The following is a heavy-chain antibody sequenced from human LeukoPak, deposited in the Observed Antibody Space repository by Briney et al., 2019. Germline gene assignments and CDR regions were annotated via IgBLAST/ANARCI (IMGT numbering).Heavy chain of an antibody. V-gene: IGHV3-30*03. Sequence: PGTSLRLSCAASGFTFTSYGMHWVRQAPGKGLEWVALISSDGGHENYADSVRGRFTISRDNSKNTLYLQMNSLSSEDTALYYCARYYTEPKWEAWFDPWGQGTLVTVSS. CDR2: ISSDGGHE. CDR1: GFTFTSYG. CDR3: ARYYTEPKWEAWFDP. J-gene: IGHJ5*02. D-gene: IGHD1-26*01.